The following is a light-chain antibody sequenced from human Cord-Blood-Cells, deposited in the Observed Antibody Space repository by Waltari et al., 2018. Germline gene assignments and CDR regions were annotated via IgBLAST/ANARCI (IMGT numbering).Light chain of an antibody. Sequence: ELVLTQSPATLPLSPGESATLSCRASQSVSSYLAWYQQKPGQAPRLLIYDASNRATGIPARFSGSGSGTDFTLTISSLEPEDFAVYYCQQRSNWWTFGQGTKVEIK. CDR2: DAS. CDR1: QSVSSY. J-gene: IGKJ1*01. CDR3: QQRSNWWT. V-gene: IGKV3-11*01.